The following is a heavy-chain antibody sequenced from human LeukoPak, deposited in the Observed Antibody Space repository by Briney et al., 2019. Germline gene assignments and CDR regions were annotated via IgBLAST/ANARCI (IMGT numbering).Heavy chain of an antibody. V-gene: IGHV3-30-3*01. Sequence: GGSLRLSCAASGFSFSDFWMSWVRQAPGKGLEWVAVISYDGSNKYYADSVKGRFTISRDNSKNTLYLQMNSLRAEDTAVYYCASVGVVTALPDAFDIWGQGTMVTVSS. CDR3: ASVGVVTALPDAFDI. J-gene: IGHJ3*02. D-gene: IGHD2-21*02. CDR1: GFSFSDFW. CDR2: ISYDGSNK.